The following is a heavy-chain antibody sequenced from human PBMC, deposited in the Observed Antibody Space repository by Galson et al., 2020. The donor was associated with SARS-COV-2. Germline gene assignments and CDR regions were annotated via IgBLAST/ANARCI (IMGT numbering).Heavy chain of an antibody. CDR1: GYTFTSYA. D-gene: IGHD3-10*01. CDR3: ARAGLLWFGELLPDYYYGMDV. J-gene: IGHJ6*02. V-gene: IGHV7-4-1*02. Sequence: ASVTVSCQASGYTFTSYAMNWVRQAPGQGLEWMGWINTNTGNPTYPQGFTGRIVFSLDTSVSTAYLQISSLKAEDTAVYYCARAGLLWFGELLPDYYYGMDVWGQGTTVTVSS. CDR2: INTNTGNP.